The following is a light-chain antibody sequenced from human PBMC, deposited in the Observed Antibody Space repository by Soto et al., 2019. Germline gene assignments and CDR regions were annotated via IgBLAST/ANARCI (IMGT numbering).Light chain of an antibody. J-gene: IGLJ3*02. Sequence: QSALTQPASVSGSPGQSITISCTGTSSDVGSYNLVSWYQQHPGKAPKLMISEVTKRPSGVSNRFSGSKSGNTASLTISGLQAEDESDYDCCSYAGSNTWVFGGGTKLTVL. CDR3: CSYAGSNTWV. V-gene: IGLV2-23*02. CDR1: SSDVGSYNL. CDR2: EVT.